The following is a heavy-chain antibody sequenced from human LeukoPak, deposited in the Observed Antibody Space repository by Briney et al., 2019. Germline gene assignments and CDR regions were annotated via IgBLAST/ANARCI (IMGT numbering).Heavy chain of an antibody. CDR3: ARQTGGIAAAGDFDY. CDR1: GYSFTSYW. V-gene: IGHV5-10-1*01. CDR2: IDPSDSYT. D-gene: IGHD6-13*01. J-gene: IGHJ4*02. Sequence: HGESLKISCKGSGYSFTSYWISWVRQMPGKGLEWMGRIDPSDSYTNYSPSFQGHVTISADKSISTAYLQWSSLKASDTAMYYCARQTGGIAAAGDFDYWGQGTLVTVSS.